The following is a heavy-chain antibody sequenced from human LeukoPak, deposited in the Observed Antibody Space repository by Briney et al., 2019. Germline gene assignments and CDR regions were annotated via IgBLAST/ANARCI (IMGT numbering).Heavy chain of an antibody. D-gene: IGHD6-13*01. V-gene: IGHV3-7*01. CDR2: IQQDGSET. CDR1: GFTFSNYW. CDR3: ARDYSSSWTNYYYYMDV. Sequence: GESLRLSCAASGFTFSNYWMSWVRQAPGKGLEWVANIQQDGSETYYVDSVKGRFTISRDNSKNSLYLQMNSLRAEDTAVYYCARDYSSSWTNYYYYMDVWGKGTTVTISS. J-gene: IGHJ6*03.